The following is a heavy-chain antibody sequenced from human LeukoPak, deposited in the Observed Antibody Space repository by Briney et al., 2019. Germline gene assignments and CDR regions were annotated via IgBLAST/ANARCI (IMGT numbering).Heavy chain of an antibody. CDR2: FDPEDGET. CDR3: ATAGPLVRGVITTPFDY. J-gene: IGHJ4*02. Sequence: ASVTVSCKVSGYTLTELSMHWVRQAPGKGLEWMGGFDPEDGETIYAQKFQGRVTMTEDTSTDTAYMELSSLRSEDTAVYYCATAGPLVRGVITTPFDYWGQGTLVTVSS. V-gene: IGHV1-24*01. CDR1: GYTLTELS. D-gene: IGHD3-10*01.